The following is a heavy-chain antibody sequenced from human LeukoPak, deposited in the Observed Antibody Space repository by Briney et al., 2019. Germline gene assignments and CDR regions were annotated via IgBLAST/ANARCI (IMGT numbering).Heavy chain of an antibody. CDR2: ISGSGGST. CDR3: AKGAHFYDSSCYYY. Sequence: PGGSLRLSCAASGFTFSSYAMSWVRQAPGKGLEWVSAISGSGGSTYYADSVKGRFTISRDNSKNTLYLQMNSLRAEDTAAYYCAKGAHFYDSSCYYYWGQGTLVTVSS. D-gene: IGHD3-22*01. J-gene: IGHJ4*02. V-gene: IGHV3-23*01. CDR1: GFTFSSYA.